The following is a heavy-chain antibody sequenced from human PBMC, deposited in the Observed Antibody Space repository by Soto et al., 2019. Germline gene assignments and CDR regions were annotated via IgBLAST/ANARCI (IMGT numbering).Heavy chain of an antibody. CDR3: ASLRQRKDNAFDI. D-gene: IGHD2-15*01. J-gene: IGHJ3*02. V-gene: IGHV1-8*01. CDR2: MNPNSGNT. Sequence: ASVKVSCKASGYTFTSYDINWVRQATGQGLEWMGWMNPNSGNTGYAQKFQGRVTMTRNTSISTAYMELSSLRSEDTAVYYCASLRQRKDNAFDIWGQGTMVTVSS. CDR1: GYTFTSYD.